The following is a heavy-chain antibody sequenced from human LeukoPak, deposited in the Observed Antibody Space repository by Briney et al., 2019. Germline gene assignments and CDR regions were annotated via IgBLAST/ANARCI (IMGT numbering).Heavy chain of an antibody. CDR1: GFTFSIHA. CDR3: ARDSRGLDAFDI. V-gene: IGHV3-66*02. CDR2: IYSGGST. J-gene: IGHJ3*02. Sequence: PGGSLRLSCAATGFTFSIHAMAWVRQGPGKGLEWVSVIYSGGSTYYADSVKGRFTISRDNSKNTLYLQMNSLRAEDTAVYYCARDSRGLDAFDIWGQGTMVTVSS. D-gene: IGHD3-22*01.